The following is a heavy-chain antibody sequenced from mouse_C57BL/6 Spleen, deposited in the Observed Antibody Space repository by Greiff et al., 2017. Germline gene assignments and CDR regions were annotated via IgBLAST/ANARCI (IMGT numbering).Heavy chain of an antibody. CDR3: ARYGGGGYLDV. D-gene: IGHD1-1*01. V-gene: IGHV1-39*01. CDR1: GYSFTDYN. J-gene: IGHJ1*03. CDR2: INPNYGTT. Sequence: EVLLVESGPELVKPGASVKISCKASGYSFTDYNMNWVKQSHGQSLEWIGVINPNYGTTSYNQQFKGKDTLTVDQSSSTAYMQLNSLTSEDSAVYCGARYGGGGYLDVWGTGTTVTVSS.